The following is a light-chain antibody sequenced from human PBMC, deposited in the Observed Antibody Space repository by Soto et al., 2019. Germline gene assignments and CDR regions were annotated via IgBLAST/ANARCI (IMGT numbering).Light chain of an antibody. CDR3: QQRHMWPIT. CDR1: QSFRGL. J-gene: IGKJ5*01. CDR2: DAY. Sequence: VLTQSPVTRSLSPWERATLSCRASQSFRGLLAWYQQKPGQAPRLLIYDAYNRATGIPPRFSGSGSGTDFTLTISSLEPEDSAVYYCQQRHMWPITFGQGRLLEVK. V-gene: IGKV3-11*01.